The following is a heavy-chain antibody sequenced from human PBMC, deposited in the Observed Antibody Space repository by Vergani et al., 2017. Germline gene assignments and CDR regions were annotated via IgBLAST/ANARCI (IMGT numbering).Heavy chain of an antibody. J-gene: IGHJ6*02. V-gene: IGHV3-7*03. Sequence: EVQLVESGGGLVQPGGSLRLSCAASGFTFSSYWMSWVRQAPGKGLEWVANIKQEGSEKDYVDAVKGRFTISRDNAKKSLYLQMNSLRAEDTAVYYCARDESYYGMDVWGQGTTVTVSS. CDR1: GFTFSSYW. CDR2: IKQEGSEK. CDR3: ARDESYYGMDV.